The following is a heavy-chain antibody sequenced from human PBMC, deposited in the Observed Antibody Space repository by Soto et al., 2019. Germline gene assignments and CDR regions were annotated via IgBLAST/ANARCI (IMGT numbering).Heavy chain of an antibody. V-gene: IGHV4-30-4*01. CDR3: AREGGESSDGLYYFDS. J-gene: IGHJ4*02. Sequence: QVQLQESGPGLVKPSQTLSLTCTVSGGSTSSDNYWSWIRQPPGKGLEWIGHIYYSGNTDYNPSLKSRLGISIDTSKNQFSLKLSSGTAADTAVYFCAREGGESSDGLYYFDSWGQGALVTVSS. CDR1: GGSTSSDNY. D-gene: IGHD3-16*01. CDR2: IYYSGNT.